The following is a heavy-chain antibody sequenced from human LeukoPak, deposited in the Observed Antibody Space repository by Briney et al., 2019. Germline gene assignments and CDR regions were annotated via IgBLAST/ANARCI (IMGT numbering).Heavy chain of an antibody. CDR2: ISGSGGST. J-gene: IGHJ6*03. D-gene: IGHD6-6*01. Sequence: GGSLRLSCAASGFTFSSYAMSWVRQAPGKGLEWVSAISGSGGSTYYADSVKGRFTISRDNSKNTLYLQMNSLRAEDTAVYYCAKETKRRSSSSGYYYYYMDVWGKGTTVTVSS. V-gene: IGHV3-23*01. CDR1: GFTFSSYA. CDR3: AKETKRRSSSSGYYYYYMDV.